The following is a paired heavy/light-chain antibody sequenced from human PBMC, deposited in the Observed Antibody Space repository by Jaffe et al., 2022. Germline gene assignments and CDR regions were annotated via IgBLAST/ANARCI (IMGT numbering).Light chain of an antibody. CDR3: SSYTSSTTRV. CDR2: DVI. J-gene: IGLJ3*02. V-gene: IGLV2-14*03. Sequence: QSALTQPASVSGSPGQSITISCTGTSSDVGGYNYVSWYQQHPGKAPKLMIYDVINRPSGVSNRFSGSKSGNTASLTISGLQAEDEADYYCSSYTSSTTRVFGGGTKLTVL. CDR1: SSDVGGYNY.
Heavy chain of an antibody. J-gene: IGHJ4*02. V-gene: IGHV4-61*02. CDR1: GGSISSGSYY. CDR3: ARGLGHSYGYAFDY. D-gene: IGHD5-18*01. CDR2: IYSSGST. Sequence: QVQLQESGPGLVKPSQTLSLTCTVSGGSISSGSYYWSWIRQPAGKGLEWTGLIYSSGSTNYNPSLKSRVTISVDTSKNQFSLKVNSVTAADTAVYYCARGLGHSYGYAFDYWGQGILVTVSS.